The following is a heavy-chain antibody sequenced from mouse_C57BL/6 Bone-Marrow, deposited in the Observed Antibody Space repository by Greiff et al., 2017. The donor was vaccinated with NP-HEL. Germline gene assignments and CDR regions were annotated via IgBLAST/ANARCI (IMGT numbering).Heavy chain of an antibody. Sequence: QVHVKQSGAELVKPGASVKISCKASGYAFSSYWMNWVKQRPGKGLEWIGQLYPGDVDTTYNGKFKRKAPLTADKSSSTAYMQLSSLTSEDSAVYYCAKDWNYFDYWGQGTTLTVSS. CDR1: GYAFSSYW. D-gene: IGHD4-1*01. CDR2: LYPGDVDT. J-gene: IGHJ2*01. CDR3: AKDWNYFDY. V-gene: IGHV1-80*01.